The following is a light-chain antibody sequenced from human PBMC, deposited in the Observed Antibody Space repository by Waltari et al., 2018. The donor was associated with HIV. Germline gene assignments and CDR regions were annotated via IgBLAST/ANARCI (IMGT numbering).Light chain of an antibody. V-gene: IGKV4-1*01. Sequence: DIVLTQSPDSLAVSLGERATMNCKSSQKILFSSTNKNYLSWYQQRPGQPPRLLIYWASWRESGVPERFTGSGSGTNFTLTISRLQADDVAVYFCQQYYSTPRTFGQGTKV. CDR2: WAS. CDR3: QQYYSTPRT. CDR1: QKILFSSTNKNY. J-gene: IGKJ1*01.